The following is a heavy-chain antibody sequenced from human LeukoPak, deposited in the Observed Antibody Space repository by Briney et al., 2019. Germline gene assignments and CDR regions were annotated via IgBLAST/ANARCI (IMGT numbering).Heavy chain of an antibody. CDR2: ISGGGGST. V-gene: IGHV3-23*01. CDR1: GFTFSSYA. D-gene: IGHD3-22*01. J-gene: IGHJ3*02. CDR3: AKEKPDDYHDSTSYDAFDI. Sequence: GGSLRLSCATSGFTFSSYAMSWVRQAPGKGLEWVSAISGGGGSTYYADSVKGRFTISRDNSKNTLYLQMNSLRAEDTAVYYCAKEKPDDYHDSTSYDAFDIWGQGTMVTVSS.